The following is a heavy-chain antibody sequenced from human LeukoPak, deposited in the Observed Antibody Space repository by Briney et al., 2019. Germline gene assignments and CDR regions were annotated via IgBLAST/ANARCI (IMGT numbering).Heavy chain of an antibody. D-gene: IGHD6-13*01. V-gene: IGHV1-18*01. CDR2: ISAYNGNT. CDR3: ARGTWSDAFDI. J-gene: IGHJ3*02. CDR1: GYTFTTSG. Sequence: ASVKASSKASGYTFTTSGISWVRQPPGQGLEWMGWISAYNGNTNYAQKLQGRVTMTKDTSTTTAYMELRSQRSDDTAVYYCARGTWSDAFDIWGQGTMLTVSS.